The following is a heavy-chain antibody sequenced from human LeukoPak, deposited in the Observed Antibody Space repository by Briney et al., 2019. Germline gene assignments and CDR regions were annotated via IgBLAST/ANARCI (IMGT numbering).Heavy chain of an antibody. J-gene: IGHJ3*02. CDR1: GGSISSSSYY. CDR3: ARDPTTVTKGFDI. V-gene: IGHV4-39*07. D-gene: IGHD4-17*01. CDR2: IYYSGST. Sequence: PSETLSLTCTVSGGSISSSSYYWGWIRQPPGKGLEWIGSIYYSGSTYYNPSPKSRVTISVDTSKNQFSLKLSSVTAADTAVYYCARDPTTVTKGFDIWGQGTMVTVSS.